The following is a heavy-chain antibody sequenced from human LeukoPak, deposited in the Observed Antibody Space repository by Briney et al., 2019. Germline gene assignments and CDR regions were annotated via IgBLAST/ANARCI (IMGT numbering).Heavy chain of an antibody. V-gene: IGHV3-23*01. CDR3: AKGKIAAAGSNWFDP. CDR2: ISGSGGST. Sequence: GGSLRLFCAASGFTFSSYGMSWVRQAPGKGLEWVSAISGSGGSTYYADSVKGRFTISRDNSKNTLYLQMNSLRAEDTAVYYCAKGKIAAAGSNWFDPWGQGTLVTVSS. J-gene: IGHJ5*02. D-gene: IGHD6-13*01. CDR1: GFTFSSYG.